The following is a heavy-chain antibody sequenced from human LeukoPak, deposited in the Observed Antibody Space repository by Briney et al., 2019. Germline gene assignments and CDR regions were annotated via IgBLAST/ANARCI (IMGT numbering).Heavy chain of an antibody. J-gene: IGHJ4*02. CDR1: GFTLSNYA. CDR3: AKRLSFGVAIGDFDY. CDR2: LSGSGDST. V-gene: IGHV3-23*01. Sequence: GGAPRLSCAASGFTLSNYAMSWVRQAPGEGGEWVSPLSGSGDSTYYADSVKGRFTISRDSSMETLYLQMNSLRAEDTATYFCAKRLSFGVAIGDFDYWGQGTLVTVSS. D-gene: IGHD3-3*01.